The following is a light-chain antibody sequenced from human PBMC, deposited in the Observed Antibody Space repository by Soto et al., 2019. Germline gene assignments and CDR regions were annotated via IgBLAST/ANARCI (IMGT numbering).Light chain of an antibody. CDR1: SSDVGGYKY. CDR3: NSLRVNHLYV. CDR2: EVT. J-gene: IGLJ1*01. Sequence: QSVLTQPASVSGSPGQSITISCTGTSSDVGGYKYVSWFQHHPGKAPKLIIYEVTHRPAGISDRFSASKSGNTASLTISGLQAEDEADYYCNSLRVNHLYVFGSGTKLTVL. V-gene: IGLV2-14*01.